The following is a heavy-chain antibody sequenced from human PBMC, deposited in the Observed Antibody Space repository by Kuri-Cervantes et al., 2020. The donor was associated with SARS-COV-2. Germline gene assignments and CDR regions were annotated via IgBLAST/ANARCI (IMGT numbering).Heavy chain of an antibody. CDR3: ARDRRDIVVVPAAKKRYYYGMDV. J-gene: IGHJ6*02. V-gene: IGHV3-47*02. D-gene: IGHD2-2*01. Sequence: GESLKISCAASGFAFSSYVLHWVRRAPGKGPEWVSAIGTGGDTYYADSVMGRFTISRDNAKKSLYLQMNSLIAEDMAVYYCARDRRDIVVVPAAKKRYYYGMDVWGQGITVTVSS. CDR2: IGTGGDT. CDR1: GFAFSSYV.